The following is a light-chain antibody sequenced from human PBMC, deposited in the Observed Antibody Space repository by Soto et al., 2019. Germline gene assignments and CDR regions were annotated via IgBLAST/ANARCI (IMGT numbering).Light chain of an antibody. J-gene: IGKJ3*01. CDR1: QSVSNNY. CDR2: GAY. CDR3: QQYGSSPLT. Sequence: EIVLTQSPGTLSLSPGERGILSCRASQSVSNNYLAWYQQKPGQAPRLLIYGAYTRVTGIPGRFSGSGSGTDFTLTISRLEPEDFAVYYCQQYGSSPLTFGPGTKVDIK. V-gene: IGKV3-20*01.